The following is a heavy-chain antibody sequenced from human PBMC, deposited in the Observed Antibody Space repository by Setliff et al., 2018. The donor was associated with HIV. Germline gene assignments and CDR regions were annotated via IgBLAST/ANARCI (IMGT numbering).Heavy chain of an antibody. Sequence: SVKVSCKASGGTLSSYAISWVRQAPGQGLEWMGGIIPILGISNYAQKFQGRVTITADKSTSTAYMELSSLRSEDTAVYYCARVNCSSTSCYTGDAFDIWGQGTMVTVS. J-gene: IGHJ3*02. CDR3: ARVNCSSTSCYTGDAFDI. CDR1: GGTLSSYA. D-gene: IGHD2-2*01. V-gene: IGHV1-69*10. CDR2: IIPILGIS.